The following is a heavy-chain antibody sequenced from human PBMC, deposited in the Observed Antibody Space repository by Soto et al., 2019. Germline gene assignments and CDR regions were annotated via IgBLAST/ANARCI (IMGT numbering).Heavy chain of an antibody. CDR1: GCAFTSYG. J-gene: IGHJ4*02. V-gene: IGHV1-18*04. CDR2: ISAYNGNT. D-gene: IGHD3-22*01. Sequence: ASVKVSCKASGCAFTSYGMSWVGQAPGQGLEWMGWISAYNGNTNYAQKLQGRVTMTTDTSTSTPYMELRRLSSDDTAVYYCARSYDSSGQGFDYWGKGKLVTVSS. CDR3: ARSYDSSGQGFDY.